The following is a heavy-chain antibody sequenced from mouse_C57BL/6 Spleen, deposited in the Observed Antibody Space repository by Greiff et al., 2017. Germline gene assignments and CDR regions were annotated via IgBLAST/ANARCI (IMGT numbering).Heavy chain of an antibody. CDR3: ARGRWLLTYAMDY. J-gene: IGHJ4*01. Sequence: EVMLVESGGGLVKPGGSLKLSCAASGFTFSDYGMHWVRQAPEKGLEWVAYISSGSSTIYYADTVKGRFTISRDNAKNTLFLQMTSLRSEDTAMYYCARGRWLLTYAMDYWGQGTSVTVSS. CDR2: ISSGSSTI. V-gene: IGHV5-17*01. CDR1: GFTFSDYG. D-gene: IGHD2-3*01.